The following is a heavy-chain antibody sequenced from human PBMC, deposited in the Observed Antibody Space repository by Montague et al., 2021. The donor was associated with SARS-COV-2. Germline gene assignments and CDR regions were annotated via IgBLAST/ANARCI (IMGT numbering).Heavy chain of an antibody. CDR3: ATPDY. V-gene: IGHV5-10-1*01. CDR2: IDPSDSNT. Sequence: QSGAEVKKPGESLRISCKGSGYSFTTYWINWVRQMPGKGLEWMGKIDPSDSNTNYSPSFQGHVTISVDRSFSTAYLQWRSLKASDTAMYYCATPDYWGQGTLVTVSS. J-gene: IGHJ4*02. CDR1: GYSFTTYW.